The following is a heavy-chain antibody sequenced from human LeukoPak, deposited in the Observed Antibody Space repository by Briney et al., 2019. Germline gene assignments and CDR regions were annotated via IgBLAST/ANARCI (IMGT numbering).Heavy chain of an antibody. CDR1: GFTFRRYS. CDR2: ISSSSSDI. CDR3: ARVSNYYGSGGDDGMDV. Sequence: PGGSLRLSCAASGFTFRRYSMNWVRQAPGKGLEWVSSISSSSSDIYYVDSVKGRFTISRDNAKNSLYLQMNSLRAEDTAVYYCARVSNYYGSGGDDGMDVWGQGTTVTVSS. D-gene: IGHD3-10*01. V-gene: IGHV3-21*01. J-gene: IGHJ6*02.